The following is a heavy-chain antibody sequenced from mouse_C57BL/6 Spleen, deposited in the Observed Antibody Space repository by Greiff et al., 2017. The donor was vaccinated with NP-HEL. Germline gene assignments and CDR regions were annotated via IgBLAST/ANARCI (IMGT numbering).Heavy chain of an antibody. CDR1: GYTFTSYW. J-gene: IGHJ1*03. CDR2: INPSSGYT. CDR3: ARSITTVVGRYFDV. V-gene: IGHV1-7*01. Sequence: QVHVKQSGAELAKPGASVKLSCKASGYTFTSYWMHWVKQRPGQGLEWIGYINPSSGYTKYNQKFKDKATLTADKSYSTAYMQLSSLTYEDSAVYYCARSITTVVGRYFDVWGTGTTVTVSS. D-gene: IGHD1-1*01.